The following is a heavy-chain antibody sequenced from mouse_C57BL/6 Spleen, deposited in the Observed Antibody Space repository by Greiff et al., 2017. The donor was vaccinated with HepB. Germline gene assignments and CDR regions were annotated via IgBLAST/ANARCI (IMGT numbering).Heavy chain of an antibody. CDR1: GFTFSSYG. V-gene: IGHV5-6*01. J-gene: IGHJ2*01. CDR3: ARLENALDY. CDR2: ISSGGSYT. Sequence: EVKLVESGGDLVKPGGSLKLSCAASGFTFSSYGMSWVRQTPDKRLEWVATISSGGSYTYYPDSVKGRFTISRDNAKNTLYLQMSSLKSEDTAMYYCARLENALDYWGQGTTLTVSS.